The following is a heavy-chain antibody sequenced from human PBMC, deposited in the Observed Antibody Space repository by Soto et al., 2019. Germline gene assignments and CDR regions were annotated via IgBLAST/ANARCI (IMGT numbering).Heavy chain of an antibody. CDR1: GFTFSSYG. Sequence: GGSMRLSCAASGFTFSSYGMHWVRQAPGKGLEWVAVISYDGSNKYYADSVKGRFTISRDNSKNTLYLQMNSLRAEDTAVYYCAKGLVSSSCYPDPTSAGMDAWGQGAAVPVS. CDR3: AKGLVSSSCYPDPTSAGMDA. J-gene: IGHJ6*02. D-gene: IGHD6-13*01. V-gene: IGHV3-30*18. CDR2: ISYDGSNK.